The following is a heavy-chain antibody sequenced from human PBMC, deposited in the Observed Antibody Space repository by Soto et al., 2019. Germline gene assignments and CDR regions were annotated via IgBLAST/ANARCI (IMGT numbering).Heavy chain of an antibody. V-gene: IGHV3-23*01. CDR3: AKMSLCLGELFPYYFDY. CDR1: GFTFSNCA. CDR2: ISGSGGST. J-gene: IGHJ4*02. Sequence: EVQLLESGGGLVQPGGSLRLSCTASGFTFSNCAMNWVRQAPGKGLEWVSAISGSGGSTYYADSVKGRFTISRDNSKNPESLQVNGLTVEDCAIYFCAKMSLCLGELFPYYFDYWGQGTLVTVSS. D-gene: IGHD3-16*01.